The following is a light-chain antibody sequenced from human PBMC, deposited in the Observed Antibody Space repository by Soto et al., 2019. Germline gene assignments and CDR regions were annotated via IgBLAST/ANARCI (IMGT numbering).Light chain of an antibody. V-gene: IGLV1-44*01. Sequence: QSVLTQPPSASGTPGQRVTLSCSGGSSNIGSNTVNWYQQLPGMAPTLLLYNNDQRPSGVPDRFSCSKSGTSAAPAISGLQSEDEADSYCSAWDDSLNGVVFGGGTKLTVL. CDR1: SSNIGSNT. J-gene: IGLJ2*01. CDR2: NND. CDR3: SAWDDSLNGVV.